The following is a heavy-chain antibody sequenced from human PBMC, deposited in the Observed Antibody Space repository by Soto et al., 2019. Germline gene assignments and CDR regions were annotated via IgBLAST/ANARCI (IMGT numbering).Heavy chain of an antibody. V-gene: IGHV3-23*01. J-gene: IGHJ4*02. CDR1: GFTFSSYA. Sequence: EVPLLESGGGLVQPGESLRLSCAASGFTFSSYAMSWVRQAPGKGLEWVSVISGSDDSTYYADSVKGRFTISRDNSKLTLYLQMNSLRADDTAVYYCAKRISSSTFDYWGQGTLVTVSS. CDR2: ISGSDDST. CDR3: AKRISSSTFDY. D-gene: IGHD6-6*01.